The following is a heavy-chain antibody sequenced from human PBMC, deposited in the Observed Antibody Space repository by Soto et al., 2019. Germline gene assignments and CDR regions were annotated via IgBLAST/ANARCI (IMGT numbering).Heavy chain of an antibody. V-gene: IGHV1-58*01. J-gene: IGHJ6*02. D-gene: IGHD3-3*01. CDR2: IVVGSGNT. CDR3: AADLLSGYSLYYHGMDV. CDR1: GFTFTSSA. Sequence: QMQLVQSGPEVKKPGTSVKVSCKASGFTFTSSAVQWVRQARGQRLEWIGWIVVGSGNTNYAQKFQGRVTITRDLSTSTAYMELSSLRSEDTAGYYCAADLLSGYSLYYHGMDVWGQGTTVTVSS.